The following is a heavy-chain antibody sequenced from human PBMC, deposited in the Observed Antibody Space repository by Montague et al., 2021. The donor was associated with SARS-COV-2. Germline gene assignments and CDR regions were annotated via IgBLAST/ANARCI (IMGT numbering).Heavy chain of an antibody. V-gene: IGHV4-34*01. CDR2: IKQSGST. CDR3: ARGHLSVSMIVVVFTSASYHFDY. CDR1: GGSFGDDH. Sequence: SETLSLTCGVYGGSFGDDHWSWIRQPPGKGLEWIGDIKQSGSTNYNPSLKSRVTISVDTSRNQFSLKLASVTAADTAVHFCARGHLSVSMIVVVFTSASYHFDYWGQGALVTVSS. D-gene: IGHD3-22*01. J-gene: IGHJ4*02.